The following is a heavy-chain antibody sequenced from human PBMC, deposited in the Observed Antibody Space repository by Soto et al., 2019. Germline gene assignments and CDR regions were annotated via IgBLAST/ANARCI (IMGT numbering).Heavy chain of an antibody. CDR1: GYTFTSYA. CDR3: ARSATEYCSSTSCYTVVFGY. CDR2: INAGNGNT. Sequence: QVQLVQSGAEVKKPGASVKVSCKASGYTFTSYAMHWVRQAPGQRLEWMGWINAGNGNTKYSQKLQGRVTITRDTSASTAYMELSSLRSEDTAVYYCARSATEYCSSTSCYTVVFGYWGQGTLVTVSS. V-gene: IGHV1-3*01. D-gene: IGHD2-2*02. J-gene: IGHJ4*02.